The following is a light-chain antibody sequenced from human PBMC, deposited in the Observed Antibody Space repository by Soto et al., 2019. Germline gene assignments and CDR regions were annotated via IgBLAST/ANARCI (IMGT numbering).Light chain of an antibody. CDR2: GAS. V-gene: IGKV3-20*01. CDR1: QSVSSNY. J-gene: IGKJ2*01. CDR3: QQYGSSRDT. Sequence: EIVLTQSPGTLSLSPGERATLSCRASQSVSSNYLAWYQQKPGQAPSLLIYGASTRATGIPDRFSGSGSGTDFTLTISRLEPGDFAVYYCQQYGSSRDTFGQGTKLEIK.